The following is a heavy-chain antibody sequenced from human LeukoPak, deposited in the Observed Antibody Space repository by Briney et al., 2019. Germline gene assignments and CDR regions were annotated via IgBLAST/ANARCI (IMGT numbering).Heavy chain of an antibody. Sequence: GGSLRLSCAASGFTFTTYGMIWVSQAPGKGLEWVLGISGSGSNTYYADSVKGRFTSSRDSSKKTVYLQMNSLRAEDTAVYYCAKNGEPHYYMDVLGKGTTVTVSS. CDR1: GFTFTTYG. D-gene: IGHD1-14*01. J-gene: IGHJ6*03. CDR3: AKNGEPHYYMDV. CDR2: ISGSGSNT. V-gene: IGHV3-23*01.